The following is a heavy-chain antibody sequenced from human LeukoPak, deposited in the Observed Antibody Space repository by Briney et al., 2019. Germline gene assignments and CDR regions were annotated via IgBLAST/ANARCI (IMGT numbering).Heavy chain of an antibody. CDR3: ARDARYLTGTSSYYYYMDV. D-gene: IGHD1-14*01. V-gene: IGHV3-72*01. CDR2: ARSQASGYST. J-gene: IGHJ6*03. Sequence: GGSLRLSCAASGFTLRDHSMDWVRQAPGKGLEWVGRARSQASGYSTEYAASVKGRFTILRDDSETSVCLQMNSLKTDDTAIYFCARDARYLTGTSSYYYYMDVWGKGTTVTVSS. CDR1: GFTLRDHS.